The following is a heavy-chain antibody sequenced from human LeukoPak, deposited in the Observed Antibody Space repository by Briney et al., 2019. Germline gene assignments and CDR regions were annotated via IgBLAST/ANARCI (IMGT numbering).Heavy chain of an antibody. J-gene: IGHJ6*02. D-gene: IGHD2-2*01. Sequence: ASVKVSCKASGYTFTSYDINWVRQATGQGLEWMGWMNPNSGNTGYAQKFQGRVTMTRNTSISTVYMELSSLRSEDTAVYYCARGPFCSSTTCYPPNYGMDVWGQGTTVTVSS. V-gene: IGHV1-8*01. CDR3: ARGPFCSSTTCYPPNYGMDV. CDR2: MNPNSGNT. CDR1: GYTFTSYD.